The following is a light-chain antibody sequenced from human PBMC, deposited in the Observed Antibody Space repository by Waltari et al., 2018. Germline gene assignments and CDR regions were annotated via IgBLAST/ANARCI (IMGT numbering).Light chain of an antibody. CDR2: EVS. J-gene: IGLJ2*01. CDR1: RSDIGSSDY. CDR3: TSHPTTSTLV. V-gene: IGLV2-14*01. Sequence: QSALTQPASVSGSPGQSITLSCTGTRSDIGSSDYVSWYQQHPGKAPKLIIYEVSDRPSGVSYRFSGSKSGNTASLTIFGLQPEDEADYHCTSHPTTSTLVFGGGTRLTVL.